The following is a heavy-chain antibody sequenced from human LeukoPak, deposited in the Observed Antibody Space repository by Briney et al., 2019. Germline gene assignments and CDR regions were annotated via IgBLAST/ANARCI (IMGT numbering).Heavy chain of an antibody. J-gene: IGHJ5*02. V-gene: IGHV4-61*02. CDR2: SYTSGST. D-gene: IGHD2-15*01. CDR3: ARDIVVVVAATYNWFDP. Sequence: SETLSLTCTVSGGSLISGIYYWGWVRQPAGRGREWIGRSYTSGSTNYNPSFKSRVTLSVDTSKNQFSLKLSSVTAADAAVYYCARDIVVVVAATYNWFDPWGQGTLVTVSS. CDR1: GGSLISGIYY.